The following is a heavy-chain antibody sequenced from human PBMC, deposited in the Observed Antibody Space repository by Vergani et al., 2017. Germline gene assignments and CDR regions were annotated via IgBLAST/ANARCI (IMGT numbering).Heavy chain of an antibody. D-gene: IGHD2-15*01. V-gene: IGHV4-61*02. J-gene: IGHJ4*02. CDR3: ARGSCLGGSCYKPRVGY. Sequence: QVQLQESGPGLVKPSQTLSLTCTVSGGSINSHNYYWSWIRQPAGKGLEWIGRIHTSGSTNYNPSLKSRVTMSADTSKNQFPLNLTSVAAADTAVYFCARGSCLGGSCYKPRVGYWGQGGLVTVSS. CDR2: IHTSGST. CDR1: GGSINSHNYY.